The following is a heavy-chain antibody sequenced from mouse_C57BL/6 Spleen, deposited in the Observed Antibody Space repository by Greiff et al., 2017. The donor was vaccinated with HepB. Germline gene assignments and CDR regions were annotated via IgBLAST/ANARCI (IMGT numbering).Heavy chain of an antibody. CDR3: AREEYGSSHWYFDV. CDR2: ISDGGSYT. V-gene: IGHV5-4*01. Sequence: EVQLVESGGGLVKPGGSLKLSCAASGFTFSSYAMSWVRQTPEKRLEWVATISDGGSYTYYPDNVKGRFTISRDNAKNNLYLQMSHLKSEDTAMYYCAREEYGSSHWYFDVWGTGTTVTVSS. J-gene: IGHJ1*03. D-gene: IGHD1-1*01. CDR1: GFTFSSYA.